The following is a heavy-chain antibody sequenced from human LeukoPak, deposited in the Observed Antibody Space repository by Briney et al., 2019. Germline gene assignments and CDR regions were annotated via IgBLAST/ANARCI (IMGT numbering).Heavy chain of an antibody. CDR2: INPNSGGT. CDR1: GYTFTGYY. J-gene: IGHJ4*02. CDR3: AREASSSGYYRPNFDY. D-gene: IGHD3-22*01. Sequence: ASVKVSCKASGYTFTGYYMHWVQQAPGQGLEWMGWINPNSGGTNYAQKFQGRVTMTRDTSISTAYMELSRLRSDDTAVYYCAREASSSGYYRPNFDYWGQGTLVTVSS. V-gene: IGHV1-2*02.